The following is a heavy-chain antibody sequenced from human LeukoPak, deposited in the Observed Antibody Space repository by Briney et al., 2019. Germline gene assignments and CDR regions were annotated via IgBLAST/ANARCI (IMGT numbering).Heavy chain of an antibody. CDR1: GFTFSSYE. V-gene: IGHV3-30*04. D-gene: IGHD6-19*01. CDR3: ARAGSSGWYGAFDI. Sequence: GGSLRLSCAASGFTFSSYEMNWVRQAPGKGLEWVAVISHDGSNKYYADSVKGQFTISRDNSKNTLYLQMNSLRTEDTAVYYCARAGSSGWYGAFDIWGQGTMVTVSS. J-gene: IGHJ3*02. CDR2: ISHDGSNK.